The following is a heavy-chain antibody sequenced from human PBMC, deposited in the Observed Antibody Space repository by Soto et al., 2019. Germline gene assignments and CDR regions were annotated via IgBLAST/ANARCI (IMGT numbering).Heavy chain of an antibody. Sequence: LGGSLRLSCAASGFTFSSYAMHWVRQAPGKGLEWVAVISYDGSNKYYADSVKGRFTISRDNSKNTLYLQMNSLRAEDTAVYYCARDHSYYDSSGSLDYWGQGTLVTVSS. CDR3: ARDHSYYDSSGSLDY. V-gene: IGHV3-30-3*01. D-gene: IGHD3-22*01. CDR2: ISYDGSNK. CDR1: GFTFSSYA. J-gene: IGHJ4*02.